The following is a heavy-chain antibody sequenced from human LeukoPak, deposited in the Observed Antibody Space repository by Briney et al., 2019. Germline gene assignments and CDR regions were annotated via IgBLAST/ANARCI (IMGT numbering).Heavy chain of an antibody. CDR3: ARGEYSSSRGYFDY. J-gene: IGHJ4*02. CDR2: ISGSSSSI. CDR1: GFTFSSYS. D-gene: IGHD6-6*01. V-gene: IGHV3-48*01. Sequence: PGGSLRLSCAASGFTFSSYSMNWVRQAPGKGREWVSYISGSSSSIYYAGCVKGRFTISRDNAKNSLYLQMNSLRAEDTAVYYCARGEYSSSRGYFDYWGQGTMVTVSS.